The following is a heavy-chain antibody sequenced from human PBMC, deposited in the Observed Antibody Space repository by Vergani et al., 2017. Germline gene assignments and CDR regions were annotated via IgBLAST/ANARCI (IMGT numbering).Heavy chain of an antibody. V-gene: IGHV3-49*03. CDR3: TRITRYYDFWSGLKRKKFDY. CDR2: IRSKAYGGTT. CDR1: GFTFGDYA. D-gene: IGHD3-3*01. Sequence: EVQLVESGGGLVQPGRSLRLSCTASGFTFGDYAMSWFRQAPGKGLEWVGFIRSKAYGGTTEYAASVKGRFTISRDDSKSIAYLQMNSLKTEDTAVYYCTRITRYYDFWSGLKRKKFDYWGQGTLVTVSS. J-gene: IGHJ4*02.